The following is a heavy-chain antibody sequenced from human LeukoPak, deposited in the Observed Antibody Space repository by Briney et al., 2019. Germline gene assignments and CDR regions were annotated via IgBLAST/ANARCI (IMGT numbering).Heavy chain of an antibody. CDR1: GFSLSTSGVG. D-gene: IGHD6-19*01. CDR2: IYWDDDK. Sequence: ESGPTLVKPTQTLTLTCTFSGFSLSTSGVGVGWIRQPPGKALEWLALIYWDDDKRYSPSLKSRLTITKDTSKNQVVLTVTNMDCVDTATYYCAHSNTRQRLDLFQHWGQGTLVTVSS. CDR3: AHSNTRQRLDLFQH. J-gene: IGHJ1*01. V-gene: IGHV2-5*02.